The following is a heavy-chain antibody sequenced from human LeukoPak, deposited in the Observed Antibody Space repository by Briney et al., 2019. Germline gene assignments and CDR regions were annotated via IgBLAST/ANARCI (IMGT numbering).Heavy chain of an antibody. J-gene: IGHJ4*02. CDR3: VPLNGDIAVVVY. V-gene: IGHV3-30*02. CDR2: IRYDGSNK. D-gene: IGHD2-15*01. CDR1: GFTFSSYS. Sequence: PGGSLRLSCAASGFTFSSYSMNWVRQAPGKGLEWVAFIRYDGSNKYYADSVKGRFTISRDNSKNTLYLQMNSLRVEDTAVYYCVPLNGDIAVVVYWGQGTLVTVSS.